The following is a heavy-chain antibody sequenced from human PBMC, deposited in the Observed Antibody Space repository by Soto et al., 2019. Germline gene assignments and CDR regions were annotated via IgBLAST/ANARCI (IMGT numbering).Heavy chain of an antibody. CDR2: SNPSGGRT. Sequence: QVQLVQSGAEVKNPGASVKGSCKTSGYTFTQYYIHWVRQAPGQGLEWMGLSNPSGGRTSSAQKFQGRVTMSRDTSTTTVYMELSSLRCEDTVVYYCARAGDQPFDYWFQGTLVTVSS. J-gene: IGHJ4*02. CDR1: GYTFTQYY. CDR3: ARAGDQPFDY. D-gene: IGHD3-16*01. V-gene: IGHV1-46*01.